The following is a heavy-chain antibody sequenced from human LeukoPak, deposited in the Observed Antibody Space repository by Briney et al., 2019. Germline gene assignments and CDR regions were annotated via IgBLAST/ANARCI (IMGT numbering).Heavy chain of an antibody. CDR3: VRDRGYCSGGTCYALWDY. V-gene: IGHV3-7*01. CDR2: IKEDGGEK. J-gene: IGHJ4*02. D-gene: IGHD2-15*01. Sequence: PGGSLRLSCAASGFTFSSYWMTWVRRAPGKGLEWVAHIKEDGGEKHYVDPVKGRFTISRDNAKSSLHLQMNSLRAEDTAMYYCVRDRGYCSGGTCYALWDYWGQGTLVTVSS. CDR1: GFTFSSYW.